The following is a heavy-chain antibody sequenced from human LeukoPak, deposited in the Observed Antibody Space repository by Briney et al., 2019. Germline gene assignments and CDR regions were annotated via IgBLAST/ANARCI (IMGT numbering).Heavy chain of an antibody. D-gene: IGHD1-1*01. V-gene: IGHV1-69*04. CDR2: IIPSLGIA. CDR3: ERDSPVLGFDP. Sequence: ASVKVSCKASGGTFSSYTISWVRQAPGQGLEWMGRIIPSLGIANYAQKFQGRVTITTDKSTSTPYMELSSLRSEDTAVYYCERDSPVLGFDPWGQGTLVTVSS. CDR1: GGTFSSYT. J-gene: IGHJ5*02.